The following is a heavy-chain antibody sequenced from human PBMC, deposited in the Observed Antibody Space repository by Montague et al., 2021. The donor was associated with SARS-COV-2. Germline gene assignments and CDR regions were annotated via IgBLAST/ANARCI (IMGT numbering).Heavy chain of an antibody. Sequence: PALVKLTQTLTLTCTFSGFSLSTSGMCVSWIRQPPGKALEWLARIDWDDDKYYSTSLKTRLTISKDTSKNQVVLTMTDMDPVDTATYYYARDWGYTQFDYWGQGTLVAVSS. CDR3: ARDWGYTQFDY. D-gene: IGHD7-27*01. J-gene: IGHJ4*02. CDR2: IDWDDDK. CDR1: GFSLSTSGMC. V-gene: IGHV2-70*11.